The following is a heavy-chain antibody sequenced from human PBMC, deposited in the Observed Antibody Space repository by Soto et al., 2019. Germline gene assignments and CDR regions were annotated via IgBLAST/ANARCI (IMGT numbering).Heavy chain of an antibody. V-gene: IGHV3-74*03. CDR3: GRVMRWGPLAP. CDR1: GLTFRSYW. J-gene: IGHJ5*02. Sequence: EVQLVESGGGLVQPGESLRLSCAASGLTFRSYWMHWVRQAPGKGLVWVSRINTDGSVAMYVDSVKGRFTISRDNPKNPLYLHMNGRRAKARAFYSWGRVMRWGPLAPGARGPLATV. CDR2: INTDGSVA. D-gene: IGHD3-16*01.